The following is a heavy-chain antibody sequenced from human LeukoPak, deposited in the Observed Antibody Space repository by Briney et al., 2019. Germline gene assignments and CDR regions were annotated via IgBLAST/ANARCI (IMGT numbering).Heavy chain of an antibody. V-gene: IGHV4-34*01. CDR1: GGSFSGYY. CDR3: ARGVVVVAAAYYYYYYMDV. D-gene: IGHD2-15*01. CDR2: IYHSGST. Sequence: PSETLSLTCAVYGGSFSGYYWSWIRQPPGKGLEWIGEIYHSGSTNYNPSLKSRVTISVDKSKNQFSLKLSSVTAADTAVYYCARGVVVVAAAYYYYYYMDVWGKGTTVTVSS. J-gene: IGHJ6*03.